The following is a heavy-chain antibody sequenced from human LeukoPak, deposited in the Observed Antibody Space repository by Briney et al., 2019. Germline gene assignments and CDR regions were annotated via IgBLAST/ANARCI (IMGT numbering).Heavy chain of an antibody. CDR1: GGSISSYY. Sequence: SETLSLTCTVSGGSISSYYWSWIRQPPGKGLEWIGYIYYTGTTNYNPSLKSRVTISVDTSKKQLSLKPSSVTAADTAVYYCARLTKFLTTYYPTPWGQGTLVTVSS. V-gene: IGHV4-59*08. D-gene: IGHD2/OR15-2a*01. CDR2: IYYTGTT. CDR3: ARLTKFLTTYYPTP. J-gene: IGHJ5*02.